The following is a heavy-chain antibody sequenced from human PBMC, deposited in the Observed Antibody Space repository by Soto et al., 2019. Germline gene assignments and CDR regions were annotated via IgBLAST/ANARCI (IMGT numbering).Heavy chain of an antibody. CDR3: AKALSSGSTDFDY. V-gene: IGHV3-9*01. Sequence: EVQLVESGGGLVQPGRSLRLSCAASGFTFDDYAMHWVRQAPGKGLEWVSGISWNSGSIGYADSVKGRFTISRDNAKNSLYLQMISLRAEDTALYYCAKALSSGSTDFDYWGQGTLVTVSS. CDR1: GFTFDDYA. CDR2: ISWNSGSI. J-gene: IGHJ4*02. D-gene: IGHD6-19*01.